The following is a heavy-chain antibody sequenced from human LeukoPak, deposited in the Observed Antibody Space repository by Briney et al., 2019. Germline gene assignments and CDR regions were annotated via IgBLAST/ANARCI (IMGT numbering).Heavy chain of an antibody. CDR1: GFTFSSYW. D-gene: IGHD1-26*01. CDR2: INNDGSST. CDR3: ARMWELLDY. V-gene: IGHV3-74*01. Sequence: TGGSLRLSCAASGFTFSSYWMHWVRHAPGKGLVWVSLINNDGSSTSYADSVKGRFTISRDNAKNTLYLQMNSLRAEDTAVYYCARMWELLDYWGQGTLVTVSS. J-gene: IGHJ4*02.